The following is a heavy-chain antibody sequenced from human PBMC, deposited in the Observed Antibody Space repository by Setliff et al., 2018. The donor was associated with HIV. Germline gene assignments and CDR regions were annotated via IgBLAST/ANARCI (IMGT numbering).Heavy chain of an antibody. J-gene: IGHJ1*01. D-gene: IGHD6-13*01. CDR1: GFTFSSYN. Sequence: GSLRLSCAASGFTFSSYNMNWVRQAPGKGLEWVSYISNSGSTIYYADSVKGRFTISRDNAKRSLYLQMNSLRAEDTALYYCAKLTRYDSTWYDAEYCQQWGQGTLVTVSS. CDR3: AKLTRYDSTWYDAEYCQQ. CDR2: ISNSGSTI. V-gene: IGHV3-48*01.